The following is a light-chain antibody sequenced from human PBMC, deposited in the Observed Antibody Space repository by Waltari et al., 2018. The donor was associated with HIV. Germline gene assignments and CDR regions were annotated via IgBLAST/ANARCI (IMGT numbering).Light chain of an antibody. CDR2: AAS. J-gene: IGKJ4*01. Sequence: DIQMTQSPSSLSASVGDRVTITCRASQSISTYLNWYQQKPGKAPKLLIYAASSLPSGVPSRFSGSGSGTEFTLTISSLQPEDFATYYCQQTYSTLSLTFGGGTKVEIK. CDR3: QQTYSTLSLT. CDR1: QSISTY. V-gene: IGKV1-39*01.